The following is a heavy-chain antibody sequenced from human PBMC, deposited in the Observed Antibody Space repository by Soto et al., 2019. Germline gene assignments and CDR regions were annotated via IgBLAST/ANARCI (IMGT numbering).Heavy chain of an antibody. CDR1: GYSFINYW. CDR3: ARQIYDSDTGPNFQYYFDS. CDR2: IDPSDAQT. Sequence: PGESLKISCKASGYSFINYWIGWVRQMPGKGLEWMGRIDPSDAQTYYSPSFRGHVTISATKSITTVFLQWSSLRASDTAMYYCARQIYDSDTGPNFQYYFDSWGQGTPVTVSS. D-gene: IGHD3-22*01. J-gene: IGHJ4*02. V-gene: IGHV5-10-1*01.